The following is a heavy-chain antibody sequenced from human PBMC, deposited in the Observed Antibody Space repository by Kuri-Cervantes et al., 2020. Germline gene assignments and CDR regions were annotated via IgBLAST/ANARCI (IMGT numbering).Heavy chain of an antibody. CDR1: GFTLSTYS. J-gene: IGHJ6*02. CDR2: ISSRSSNI. CDR3: ARGFDDVLGLDL. D-gene: IGHD3-9*01. V-gene: IGHV3-48*02. Sequence: GGSLRLSCVASGFTLSTYSMNWVRQAPGKGLEWVSYISSRSSNIYYADSVKGRFTISRDDAKNSLYLQMNSLRDEDTAVYSCARGFDDVLGLDLWGQGTSVTVSS.